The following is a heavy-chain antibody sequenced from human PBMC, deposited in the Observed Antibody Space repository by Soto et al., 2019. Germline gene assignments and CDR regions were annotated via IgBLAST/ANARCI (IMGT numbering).Heavy chain of an antibody. CDR2: FDPEDGET. J-gene: IGHJ4*02. Sequence: ASVKVSCKVSGYTLTELSMHWVRQAPGKGLEWMGGFDPEDGETIYAQKFQGRVTMTEDTSTDTAYMELSSLRSEDTAVYYCATGGCSSCPFEYWGQGTLVTVSS. V-gene: IGHV1-24*01. CDR3: ATGGCSSCPFEY. CDR1: GYTLTELS. D-gene: IGHD2-2*01.